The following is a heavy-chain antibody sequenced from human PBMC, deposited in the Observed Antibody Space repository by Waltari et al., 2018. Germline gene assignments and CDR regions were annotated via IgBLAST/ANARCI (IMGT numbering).Heavy chain of an antibody. D-gene: IGHD3-10*01. J-gene: IGHJ3*02. V-gene: IGHV4-38-2*01. Sequence: QLQLQQSGPGLVKPSETLSLPCAVLGYPFTRGYYWFWIRPPPGKGREWIGSIYHSGSTYYNPSLKSRVTISVDTSKNQFSLKLSSVTAADTAVYYCARVTMVQGVIGAFDIWGQGTMVTVSS. CDR3: ARVTMVQGVIGAFDI. CDR2: IYHSGST. CDR1: GYPFTRGYY.